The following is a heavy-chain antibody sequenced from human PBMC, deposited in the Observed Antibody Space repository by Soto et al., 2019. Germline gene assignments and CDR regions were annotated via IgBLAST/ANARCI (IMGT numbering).Heavy chain of an antibody. CDR2: ISWHSGNI. CDR1: GFTFENYA. CDR3: AKDKLYSNYEHYFDY. V-gene: IGHV3-9*01. D-gene: IGHD4-4*01. J-gene: IGHJ4*02. Sequence: EVQLVESGGGLVQPGRSLRLSCAASGFTFENYAMHWVRQAPGKDLEWVSGISWHSGNIGYADSVRGRFTISRDNAKNSLYLQMNSLRPEDTGLYYCAKDKLYSNYEHYFDYWGQGTLVTVSS.